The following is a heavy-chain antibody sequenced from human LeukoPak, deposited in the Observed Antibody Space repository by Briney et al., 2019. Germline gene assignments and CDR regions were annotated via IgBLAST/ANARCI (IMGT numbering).Heavy chain of an antibody. CDR3: ARAGYRVTTVTAPFDY. D-gene: IGHD4-17*01. CDR2: ISAYNGNT. J-gene: IGHJ4*02. Sequence: ASVKVSCKASGYTFTSYGISWVRQAPGQGLEWMGWISAYNGNTNYAQKLQGRVTMTTDTSTSTAYMEPRSLRSDDTAVYYCARAGYRVTTVTAPFDYWGQGTLVTVSS. CDR1: GYTFTSYG. V-gene: IGHV1-18*04.